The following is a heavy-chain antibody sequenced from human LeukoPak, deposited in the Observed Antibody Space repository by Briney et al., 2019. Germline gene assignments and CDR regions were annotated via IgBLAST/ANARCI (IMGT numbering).Heavy chain of an antibody. CDR2: IYRGGRT. CDR1: GFTVSSNY. D-gene: IGHD6-19*01. CDR3: ARDIPYSSGWYGWFDP. J-gene: IGHJ5*02. Sequence: PGGSLRLSCAASGFTVSSNYMSWVRQAPGQGLEWVSVIYRGGRTYYAESVEGRFTISRDNSKNTLYLQMNSRRAEDTAVYYCARDIPYSSGWYGWFDPWGQGTLVPVSS. V-gene: IGHV3-66*01.